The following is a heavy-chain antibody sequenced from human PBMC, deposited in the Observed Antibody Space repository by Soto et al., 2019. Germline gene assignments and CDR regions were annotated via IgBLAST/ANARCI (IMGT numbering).Heavy chain of an antibody. J-gene: IGHJ4*02. Sequence: QVQLQESGPGLVKPSETLSLTCTVSGGSVSSGSYYWSWIRQPPGKGLEWIGYIYYSGSTNYNPSLKSRVTISVDTSKNQFSLKLSSVTAADTAVYYCARASPYLVVIAEYYFDYWGQGTLVTVSS. CDR2: IYYSGST. V-gene: IGHV4-61*01. D-gene: IGHD3-22*01. CDR3: ARASPYLVVIAEYYFDY. CDR1: GGSVSSGSYY.